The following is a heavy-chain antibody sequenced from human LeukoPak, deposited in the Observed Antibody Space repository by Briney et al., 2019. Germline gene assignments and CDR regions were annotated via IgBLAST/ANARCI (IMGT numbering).Heavy chain of an antibody. CDR2: FEHENDET. CDR1: GYTLSGLS. Sequence: GASVKVSCKVSGYTLSGLSMYWVRQGPGKGLEWMGSFEHENDETTYAQKFQGRISMTEDGTTQTAYMELRNLRSEDTAVYYCATDGSGRYSVDCWGQGTLVSVSS. J-gene: IGHJ4*02. CDR3: ATDGSGRYSVDC. V-gene: IGHV1-24*01. D-gene: IGHD3-10*01.